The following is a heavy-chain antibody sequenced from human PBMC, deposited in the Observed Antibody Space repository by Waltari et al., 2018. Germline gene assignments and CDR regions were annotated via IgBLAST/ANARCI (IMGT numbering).Heavy chain of an antibody. Sequence: QLQLQESGPGLVKPSETLSLTCTVSGGSISSSSYYWGWIRQPPGKGLEWIGSSYYSGSTYYNPSLTSRVTISVDTSKNQFSLKLSSVTAADTAVYYCAGGSSSWEVYYYGMDVWGQGTTVTVSS. CDR3: AGGSSSWEVYYYGMDV. CDR1: GGSISSSSYY. D-gene: IGHD6-13*01. J-gene: IGHJ6*02. CDR2: SYYSGST. V-gene: IGHV4-39*07.